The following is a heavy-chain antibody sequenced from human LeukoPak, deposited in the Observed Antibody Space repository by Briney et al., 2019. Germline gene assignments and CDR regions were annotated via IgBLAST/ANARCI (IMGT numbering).Heavy chain of an antibody. V-gene: IGHV1-69*06. CDR3: ARDTLGYCTNGVCYSNF. D-gene: IGHD2-8*01. J-gene: IGHJ4*02. CDR2: IIPIFGTA. Sequence: SVKVSCKASGGTFSSYAISWVRQAPGQGLEWMGGIIPIFGTANYAQKFQGRVTITADKSTSTAYMELSSLRSEDTAVYYCARDTLGYCTNGVCYSNFWGQGTLVTVSS. CDR1: GGTFSSYA.